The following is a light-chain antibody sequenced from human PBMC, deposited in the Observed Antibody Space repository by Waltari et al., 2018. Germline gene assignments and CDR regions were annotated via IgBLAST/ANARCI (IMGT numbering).Light chain of an antibody. J-gene: IGKJ4*01. CDR2: EAA. CDR1: QSVSRS. CDR3: QQRSVWSVT. V-gene: IGKV3-11*02. Sequence: ELVLTQSPSTLSLSSGDRVPLSCRASQSVSRSLGWFLQKPGQAPKLLIYEAANRAPCLPGRFSGSGFGRDFTLTISSLEPEDFGVYYCQQRSVWSVTFGGGTKLEI.